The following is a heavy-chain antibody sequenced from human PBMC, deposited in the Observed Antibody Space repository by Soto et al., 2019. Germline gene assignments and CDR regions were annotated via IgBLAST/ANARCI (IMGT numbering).Heavy chain of an antibody. CDR3: ARVPNYYENTRSTGDH. CDR2: VYYSGST. CDR1: GGSVSNGRYY. Sequence: QVQLQESGPGLVKPSETLSLTCTVSGGSVSNGRYYWGWIRQPPGKGLEWIVYVYYSGSTNYNPSLKSRVTISIDTSKNQFSLKLSSVTAADTAVYYCARVPNYYENTRSTGDHWGQGSLVTVSS. J-gene: IGHJ4*02. V-gene: IGHV4-61*01. D-gene: IGHD3-22*01.